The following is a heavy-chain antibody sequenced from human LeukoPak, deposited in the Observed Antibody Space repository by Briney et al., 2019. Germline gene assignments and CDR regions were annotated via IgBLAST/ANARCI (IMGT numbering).Heavy chain of an antibody. V-gene: IGHV3-74*01. Sequence: GGSLRLSCADSGFTFSGHWMYWSRQAPGGGLAWVSRINGDGGATNYAGSMKGRFSISRDKAKNILYLQMNSLREDDTAVYYWASDINWAQVDYWGQGSLVTVSS. D-gene: IGHD7-27*01. CDR2: INGDGGAT. CDR1: GFTFSGHW. J-gene: IGHJ4*02. CDR3: ASDINWAQVDY.